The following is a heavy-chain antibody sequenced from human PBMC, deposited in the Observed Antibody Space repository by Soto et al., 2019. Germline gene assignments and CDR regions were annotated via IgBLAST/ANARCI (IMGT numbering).Heavy chain of an antibody. CDR1: GGSISSSSYY. Sequence: KPSETLSLTCTVSGGSISSSSYYWGWIRQPPGKGLEWIGSIYYSGSTYYNPSLKSRVTISVDTSKNQFSLKLSSVTAADTAVYYCARRRSGWDYYYYGMDVWGQGTTVTV. D-gene: IGHD6-19*01. CDR3: ARRRSGWDYYYYGMDV. V-gene: IGHV4-39*01. J-gene: IGHJ6*02. CDR2: IYYSGST.